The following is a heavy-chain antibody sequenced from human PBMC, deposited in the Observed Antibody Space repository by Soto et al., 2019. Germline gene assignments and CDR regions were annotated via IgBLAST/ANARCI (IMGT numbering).Heavy chain of an antibody. CDR3: ARQTTVAQANLYFDL. D-gene: IGHD4-17*01. V-gene: IGHV1-3*01. CDR1: GYTFTSYA. J-gene: IGHJ2*01. Sequence: QVQLVQSGAEVKKPGASVKVSCKASGYTFTSYAMHWVRQAPGQRLEWMGWINAGNGNTKYSQKFQGRVTITRDTSASTAYMELSSLRSEDTAVYYCARQTTVAQANLYFDLWGRGNLVTVSS. CDR2: INAGNGNT.